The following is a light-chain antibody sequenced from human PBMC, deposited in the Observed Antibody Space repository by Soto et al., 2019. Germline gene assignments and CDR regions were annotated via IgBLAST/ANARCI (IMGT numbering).Light chain of an antibody. CDR2: GSS. V-gene: IGKV3-15*01. J-gene: IGKJ4*01. CDR1: QSVSSS. Sequence: IVLTQSPATLSVSPGETATLSCRASQSVSSSLAWYRHKPGQPPRLLIFGSSTRATGIPARFSGSGSGTEFTLNISGLQSEDFAVYYCQQYNNWPLTFGGGTTVEIK. CDR3: QQYNNWPLT.